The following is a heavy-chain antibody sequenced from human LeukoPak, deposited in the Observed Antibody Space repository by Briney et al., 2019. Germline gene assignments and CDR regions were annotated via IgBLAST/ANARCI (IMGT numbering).Heavy chain of an antibody. CDR1: GFSFSTYW. CDR3: SSQISRGGN. Sequence: GGSLRLSCAASGFSFSTYWMHWVRQVPGKGPEWVSHITPDGSSTNYADSVKGRFTISRDNARNTLYLQMNSLRAEDTAVYYCSSQISRGGNWGQGTLITVSS. V-gene: IGHV3-74*01. CDR2: ITPDGSST. J-gene: IGHJ4*02. D-gene: IGHD3-16*01.